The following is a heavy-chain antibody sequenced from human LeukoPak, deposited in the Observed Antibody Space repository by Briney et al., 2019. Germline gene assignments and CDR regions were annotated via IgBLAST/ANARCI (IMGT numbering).Heavy chain of an antibody. D-gene: IGHD3-22*01. Sequence: GGSLRLSCAASGFTFSSYAMSWVRQAPGKGLEWVSAISGSGGSTYYADSVRGRFTISRDNSKNTLYLQMNSLRAEDTAVYYCAKDRFTYYYDSSGYPDYYYYGMDVWGQGTTVTVFS. CDR3: AKDRFTYYYDSSGYPDYYYYGMDV. CDR1: GFTFSSYA. J-gene: IGHJ6*02. CDR2: ISGSGGST. V-gene: IGHV3-23*01.